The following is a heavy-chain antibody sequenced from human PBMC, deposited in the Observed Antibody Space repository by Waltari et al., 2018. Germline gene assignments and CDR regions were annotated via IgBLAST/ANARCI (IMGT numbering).Heavy chain of an antibody. CDR3: ARHRLYVWGVNLYYFDY. D-gene: IGHD3-16*01. CDR1: GGSISSSSYY. V-gene: IGHV4-39*01. J-gene: IGHJ4*02. Sequence: QLQLQESGPGLVKPSETLSLTCTVSGGSISSSSYYWGWIRQPPGKGLEWIGSIYYSGGSYDNPSLKSRVTISVDTSKNQFSLKLSSVTAADTAVYYCARHRLYVWGVNLYYFDYWGQGTLVTVSS. CDR2: IYYSGGS.